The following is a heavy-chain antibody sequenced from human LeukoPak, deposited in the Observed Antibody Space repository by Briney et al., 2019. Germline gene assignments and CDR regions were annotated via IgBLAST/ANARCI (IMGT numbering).Heavy chain of an antibody. CDR1: GGSLSGYY. Sequence: SETLSLTCAVYGGSLSGYYCSWIRQPPGKGLEWIGEINHSGSTNYNPSLNTRVTISVDTSKNQCSLKLSSVTAADTAVYYCARGQILFDPWGQGTLVTVSS. V-gene: IGHV4-34*01. CDR3: ARGQILFDP. J-gene: IGHJ5*02. CDR2: INHSGST.